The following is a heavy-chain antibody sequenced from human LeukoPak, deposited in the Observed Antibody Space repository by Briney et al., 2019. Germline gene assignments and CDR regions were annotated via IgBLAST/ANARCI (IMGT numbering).Heavy chain of an antibody. CDR2: ISSSSSTK. V-gene: IGHV3-48*01. J-gene: IGHJ3*02. D-gene: IGHD2-2*03. CDR3: ARLMDRARRDAFDI. CDR1: GFTFSNYN. Sequence: TGGSLRLSCAASGFTFSNYNMNWVRQAPGKGLEWISYISSSSSTKNYADSVKGRFTVSRDNAWNSLYLQMNSLRAEDTAVYYCARLMDRARRDAFDIWGQGTTVTVSS.